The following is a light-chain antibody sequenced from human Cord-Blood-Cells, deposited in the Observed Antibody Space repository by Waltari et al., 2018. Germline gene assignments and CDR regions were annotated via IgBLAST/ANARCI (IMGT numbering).Light chain of an antibody. CDR3: QQYYSTPRT. CDR1: QSFLYSSNNKNY. Sequence: DIVLTQSPDSLAVSLGERATINCKSSQSFLYSSNNKNYLALYQQKPGQPPKLLIYWASTRESGVPDRFSGSGSGTDFTLTIIRLQAEDVAVYYCQQYYSTPRTFGQGTKVEIK. V-gene: IGKV4-1*01. CDR2: WAS. J-gene: IGKJ1*01.